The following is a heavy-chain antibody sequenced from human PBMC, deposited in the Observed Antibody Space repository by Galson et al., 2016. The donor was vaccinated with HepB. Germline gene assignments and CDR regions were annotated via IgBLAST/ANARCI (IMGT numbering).Heavy chain of an antibody. V-gene: IGHV3-23*01. CDR3: AKERLVRRIFDL. Sequence: SLRLSCAASGFVFSNFGLSWVRQAPGKGLEWVASISTRRTTYYSDSVQGRFTISRDNSNNTLYLQMNGLRAEDAAVYYCAKERLVRRIFDLWGQGTLLTVSS. D-gene: IGHD1-1*01. J-gene: IGHJ4*02. CDR1: GFVFSNFG. CDR2: ISTRRTT.